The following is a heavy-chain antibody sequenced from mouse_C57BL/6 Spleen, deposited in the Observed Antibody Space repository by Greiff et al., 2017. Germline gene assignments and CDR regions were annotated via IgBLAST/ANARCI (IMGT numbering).Heavy chain of an antibody. J-gene: IGHJ3*01. V-gene: IGHV1-15*01. CDR1: GYTFTDYE. CDR3: TRRDYGSSPWFAY. Sequence: VQGVESGAELVRPGASVTLSCKASGYTFTDYEMHWVKQTPVHGLEWIGAIDPETGGTAYNQKFKGKAILTADKSSSTAYMELRSLTSEDSAVYYCTRRDYGSSPWFAYWGQGTLVTVSA. D-gene: IGHD1-1*01. CDR2: IDPETGGT.